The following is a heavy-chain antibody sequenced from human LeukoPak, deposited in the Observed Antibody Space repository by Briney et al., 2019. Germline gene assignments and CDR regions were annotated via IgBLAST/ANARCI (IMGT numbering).Heavy chain of an antibody. CDR3: ASTVGATSAFDI. Sequence: GRSLRLSCAASGFTFSSYGMHWVRQAPGKGLEWVAVISYDGSNKYYADSVKGRFTISRDNSKNTLYLQMNSLRAEDTAVYYCASTVGATSAFDIWGQGTMVTVSS. J-gene: IGHJ3*02. CDR2: ISYDGSNK. CDR1: GFTFSSYG. D-gene: IGHD1-26*01. V-gene: IGHV3-30*03.